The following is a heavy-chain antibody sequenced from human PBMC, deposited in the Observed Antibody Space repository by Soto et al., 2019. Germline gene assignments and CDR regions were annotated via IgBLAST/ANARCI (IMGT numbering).Heavy chain of an antibody. V-gene: IGHV4-4*07. CDR1: GASIRSYY. D-gene: IGHD3-3*01. J-gene: IGHJ4*02. CDR3: ARGGQDFWSGPFDY. CDR2: IDNSGST. Sequence: PSETLSLTCSVSGASIRSYYWHWIRQPPGKGLEWIGRIDNSGSTNYNPSLKSRITMSADTSRNQFSLKLNSVTAADTAVYYCARGGQDFWSGPFDYWGPGALVTVSS.